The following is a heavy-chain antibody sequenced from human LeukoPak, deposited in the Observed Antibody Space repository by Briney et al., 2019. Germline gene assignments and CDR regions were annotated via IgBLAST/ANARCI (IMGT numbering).Heavy chain of an antibody. CDR2: INPNSGGT. Sequence: GASVKVCCKASGYTFTGYYMHWVRQAPGQGLEWMGWINPNSGGTNYAQKFQGRVTMTRDTSISTAYMELSRLRSDDTAVYYCARGLSDYDFWSGYEYYFDYWGQGTLVTVSS. J-gene: IGHJ4*02. D-gene: IGHD3-3*01. CDR3: ARGLSDYDFWSGYEYYFDY. V-gene: IGHV1-2*02. CDR1: GYTFTGYY.